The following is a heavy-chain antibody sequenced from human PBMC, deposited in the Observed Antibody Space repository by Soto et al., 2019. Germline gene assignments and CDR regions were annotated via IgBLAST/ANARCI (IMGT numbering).Heavy chain of an antibody. V-gene: IGHV3-15*07. CDR2: FKSKSDGGTT. D-gene: IGHD3-10*01. Sequence: EVQLVESGGGLVKPGESLRLSCAASGFSFNNAWMNWVRQAPGKGLEWVGHFKSKSDGGTTDYAAPVKGRFTISRDDSKNTLYLQMNSLKTEDTAVYYCAPVTIVRGVIWGQGTLVTVSS. J-gene: IGHJ4*02. CDR3: APVTIVRGVI. CDR1: GFSFNNAW.